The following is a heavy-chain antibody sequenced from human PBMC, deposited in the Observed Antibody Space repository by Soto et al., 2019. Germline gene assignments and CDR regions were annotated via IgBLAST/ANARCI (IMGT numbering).Heavy chain of an antibody. D-gene: IGHD2-2*01. CDR3: AGNYCGSTSCYAHWVEP. CDR2: IYYSGST. J-gene: IGHJ5*02. V-gene: IGHV4-59*08. CDR1: GGSISSYY. Sequence: PSETLSLTCTVSGGSISSYYWSWIRQPPGKGLEWIGYIYYSGSTNYNPSLKSRVTISVDTSKNQFSLKLSSVTAADTAVYYCAGNYCGSTSCYAHWVEPLGQGTLVTVS.